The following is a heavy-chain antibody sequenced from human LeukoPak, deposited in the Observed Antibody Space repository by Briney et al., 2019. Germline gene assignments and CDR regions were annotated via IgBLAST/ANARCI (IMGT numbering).Heavy chain of an antibody. D-gene: IGHD1-14*01. Sequence: GGSLRLSCAVSGLTFNNYAMSWVRQAPGKGLEWVSGISGRGASKYYADSVKGRFTISRDNSKNTLYLQMNSLRAEDTAVYYCARDNPRSYYYYMDVWGKGTTVTVSS. V-gene: IGHV3-23*01. CDR3: ARDNPRSYYYYMDV. CDR2: ISGRGASK. CDR1: GLTFNNYA. J-gene: IGHJ6*03.